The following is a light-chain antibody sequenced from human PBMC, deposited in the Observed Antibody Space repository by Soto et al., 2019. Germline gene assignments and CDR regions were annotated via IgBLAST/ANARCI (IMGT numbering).Light chain of an antibody. Sequence: QSALTQPASVSGSPGQSITISCTGTSSDIGGYNYVSWYQQHPGKAPKLMIYEVGNRPSGVSARFSGSKSDTTASLTISGLQAEDEAEYNCSAYTSTSPSVVFGTGTKLTVL. V-gene: IGLV2-14*01. CDR2: EVG. CDR1: SSDIGGYNY. J-gene: IGLJ1*01. CDR3: SAYTSTSPSVV.